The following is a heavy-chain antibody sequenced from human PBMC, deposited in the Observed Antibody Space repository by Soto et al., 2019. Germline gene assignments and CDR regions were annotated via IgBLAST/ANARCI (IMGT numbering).Heavy chain of an antibody. CDR3: AREGPRIYYYYYGMDV. CDR1: GFSFSTYN. CDR2: IDASSTHI. J-gene: IGHJ6*02. Sequence: GGSLRLSCAASGFSFSTYNMNWVRQAPGKGLEWVSSIDASSTHIYYADSVKGRFTISRDNGKSSLYLQMDSLRAEDTAVYYCAREGPRIYYYYYGMDVWGQGTTVTVSS. V-gene: IGHV3-21*01.